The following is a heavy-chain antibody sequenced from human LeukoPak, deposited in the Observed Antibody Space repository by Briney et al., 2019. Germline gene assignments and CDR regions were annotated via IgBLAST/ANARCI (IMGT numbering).Heavy chain of an antibody. V-gene: IGHV4-39*01. Sequence: SETLSLTCIVSGGSISSSSYYWAWIRQPPGKGLEWIGSIYYSGSTYYNPSLKSRVTISVDTSKNQFSLKVNSVTAADTAVYYCARRPRVYYGSGTFYGYYSDCWGQGTLVTVSS. D-gene: IGHD3-10*01. CDR3: ARRPRVYYGSGTFYGYYSDC. J-gene: IGHJ4*02. CDR2: IYYSGST. CDR1: GGSISSSSYY.